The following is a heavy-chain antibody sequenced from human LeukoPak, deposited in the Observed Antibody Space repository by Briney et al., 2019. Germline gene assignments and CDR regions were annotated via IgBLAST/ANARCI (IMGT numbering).Heavy chain of an antibody. J-gene: IGHJ4*02. CDR1: GFTFNNYA. CDR3: VRAGPGDCSSTSISLFDN. V-gene: IGHV3-23*01. Sequence: GGSLSLSCAGSGFTFNNYAMSWARQTPRKGLEWFSTISISGDVTYYADPVKGRFTMSRDTSQNTVYLQMSSLRPEDTPVYYCVRAGPGDCSSTSISLFDNWGQGLLATVSS. CDR2: ISISGDVT. D-gene: IGHD2-2*01.